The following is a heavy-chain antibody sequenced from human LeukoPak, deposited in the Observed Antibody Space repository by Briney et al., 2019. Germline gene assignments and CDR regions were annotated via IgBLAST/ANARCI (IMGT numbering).Heavy chain of an antibody. D-gene: IGHD2-2*02. V-gene: IGHV4-34*01. Sequence: SETLSLTCAVYGGSFSGYYWSWIRQPPGKGLEWIGEIHYSGSTNYNPSLKSRVTISVDTSNNQFSLRLSSVTAADTAVYYCTYCSSTSCYKGHMDVWGRGTTVTVSS. CDR2: IHYSGST. CDR1: GGSFSGYY. J-gene: IGHJ6*03. CDR3: TYCSSTSCYKGHMDV.